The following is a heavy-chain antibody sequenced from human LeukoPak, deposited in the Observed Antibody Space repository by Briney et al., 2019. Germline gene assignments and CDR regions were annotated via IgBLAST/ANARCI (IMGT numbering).Heavy chain of an antibody. D-gene: IGHD5/OR15-5a*01. V-gene: IGHV1-69*02. CDR3: ASDFPSRLLDY. J-gene: IGHJ4*02. CDR1: GGTFSSYT. Sequence: SVKVSCKASGGTFSSYTISWVRQAPGQGLEWMGRIIPILGIANYAQKFQGRVTMTRNTSISTAYMELSSLRSEDTAIYYCASDFPSRLLDYWGQGTLLTVSS. CDR2: IIPILGIA.